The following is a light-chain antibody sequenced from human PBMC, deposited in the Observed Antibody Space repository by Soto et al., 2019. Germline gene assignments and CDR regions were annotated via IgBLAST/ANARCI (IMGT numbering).Light chain of an antibody. V-gene: IGKV3-11*01. CDR1: QSIGSS. CDR3: QQRTNWPDT. Sequence: IGLTQSPDTLSLSPGERATLSCLASQSIGSSLAWYQQKPGQAPRLLMYGSYHRATGIPARFSGSGSGTDFTLTISSLEPEDFAVYYCQQRTNWPDTFGQGTRLEI. J-gene: IGKJ5*01. CDR2: GSY.